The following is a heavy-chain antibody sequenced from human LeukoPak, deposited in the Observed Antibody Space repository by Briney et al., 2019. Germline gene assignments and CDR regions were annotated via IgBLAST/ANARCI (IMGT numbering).Heavy chain of an antibody. V-gene: IGHV1-2*02. CDR3: ARVAQSPLLELRGLWFDP. CDR2: INPNSGGT. D-gene: IGHD1-7*01. CDR1: GYTFTGYY. Sequence: GASVKVSCKASGYTFTGYYMHWVRQAPGQGLEWMGWINPNSGGTNYAQKFQGRVTMTRDTSISTAYMELSRLRSDDTAVYYCARVAQSPLLELRGLWFDPWGQGTLVTVSS. J-gene: IGHJ5*02.